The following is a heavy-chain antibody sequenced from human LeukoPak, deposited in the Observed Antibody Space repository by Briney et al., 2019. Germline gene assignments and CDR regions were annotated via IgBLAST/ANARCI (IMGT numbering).Heavy chain of an antibody. J-gene: IGHJ6*03. CDR3: ARAPTGGYYYYYMDV. V-gene: IGHV1-69*05. D-gene: IGHD7-27*01. CDR2: IIPIFGTA. Sequence: SVKVSCKASGGTFSSYAISWVRQAPGQGLEWMGRIIPIFGTASYAQKFQGRVTITTDESTSTAYMELSSLRSENTAVYYCARAPTGGYYYYYMDVWGKGTTVTVSS. CDR1: GGTFSSYA.